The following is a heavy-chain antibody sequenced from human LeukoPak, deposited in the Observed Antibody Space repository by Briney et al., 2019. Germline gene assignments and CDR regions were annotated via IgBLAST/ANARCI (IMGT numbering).Heavy chain of an antibody. Sequence: SETLSLTCAVYGGSSSDYYWSWIRQPPGKGLEWIGEINHSGSTNYNPSLKSRVTISLDTSKNQFSLKLSSVTAADTAVYHCASRSGWMAYWGQGTLVTVSS. CDR2: INHSGST. V-gene: IGHV4-34*01. CDR1: GGSSSDYY. D-gene: IGHD6-19*01. CDR3: ASRSGWMAY. J-gene: IGHJ4*02.